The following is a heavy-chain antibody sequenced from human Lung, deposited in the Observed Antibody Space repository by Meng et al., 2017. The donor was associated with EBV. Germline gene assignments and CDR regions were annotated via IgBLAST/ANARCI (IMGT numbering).Heavy chain of an antibody. Sequence: QVQLVESGGGVVQPGGSLTLSCAASGFSFGGYGLHWVRQAPGKGLEWVSFISHDGRNTDYAESVKGRFAISRDKSKSTMYLQMNNLRPEDTGIYYCARVRSLMISSGGFPYWGQGTLVTVSS. J-gene: IGHJ4*02. CDR1: GFSFGGYG. D-gene: IGHD3-16*01. CDR2: ISHDGRNT. V-gene: IGHV3-30*09. CDR3: ARVRSLMISSGGFPY.